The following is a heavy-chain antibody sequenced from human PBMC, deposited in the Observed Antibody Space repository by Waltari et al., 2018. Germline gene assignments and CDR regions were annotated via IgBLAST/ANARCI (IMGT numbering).Heavy chain of an antibody. J-gene: IGHJ5*01. CDR1: GFSLTTSGVA. D-gene: IGHD2-21*01. CDR3: AHRVLWRFDS. CDR2: IYGHDDK. Sequence: QITLKESGPTLVKPTQTLTLTCAFSGFSLTTSGVAVGWIRQPPGKALEWLALIYGHDDKRYSPSLKTRLTIPRDTSKNQVVLTMTNMDPVDTATYYCAHRVLWRFDSWGQGTLVTVSS. V-gene: IGHV2-5*01.